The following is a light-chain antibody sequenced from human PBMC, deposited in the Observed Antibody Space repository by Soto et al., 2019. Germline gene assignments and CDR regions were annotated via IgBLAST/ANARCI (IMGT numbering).Light chain of an antibody. J-gene: IGLJ3*02. CDR3: ASWDNSLSEGV. Sequence: QSVLTQPPSVSAAPGQKVTISCSGSSSNIGNNFVTWYQQVPGTAPKLLIFDNNKRPSRIPDRFSGSKSGTSATLGITGLQTGDEADYYCASWDNSLSEGVFGGGTKLTVL. CDR1: SSNIGNNF. CDR2: DNN. V-gene: IGLV1-51*01.